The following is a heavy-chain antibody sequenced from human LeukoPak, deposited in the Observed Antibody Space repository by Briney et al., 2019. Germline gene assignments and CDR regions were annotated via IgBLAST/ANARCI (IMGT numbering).Heavy chain of an antibody. CDR1: GYSFTTYW. V-gene: IGHV5-51*01. CDR3: ARRRDGYNYNWFDP. J-gene: IGHJ5*02. Sequence: GESLQISCKTSGYSFTTYWIGWVRQMPGKGLEWMGIIYPGDSDTSYSPSFQGQVTISADKSITTAYLQWSSLQASDTAMYYCARRRDGYNYNWFDPWGQGTLVTVSS. CDR2: IYPGDSDT. D-gene: IGHD5-24*01.